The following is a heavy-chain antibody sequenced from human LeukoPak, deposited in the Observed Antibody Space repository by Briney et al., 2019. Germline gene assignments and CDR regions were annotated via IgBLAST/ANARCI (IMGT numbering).Heavy chain of an antibody. Sequence: PSETLSLTCTVSGGSISSGGYYWTWIRQPPGKGLEWIGYIYHSGSTYYNPSLKSRVTISVDRSKNQFSLKLSSVTAADTAVYFCATSRYNYGWYGGFDIWAKGHWSPSLQ. V-gene: IGHV4-30-2*01. D-gene: IGHD6-19*01. J-gene: IGHJ3*02. CDR2: IYHSGST. CDR3: ATSRYNYGWYGGFDI. CDR1: GGSISSGGYY.